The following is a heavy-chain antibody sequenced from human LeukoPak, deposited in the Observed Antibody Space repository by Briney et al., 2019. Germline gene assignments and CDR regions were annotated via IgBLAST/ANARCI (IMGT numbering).Heavy chain of an antibody. V-gene: IGHV3-11*06. Sequence: PGGSLRLSCAASGFTFSDYYMSWIRQAPGKGLEWVSYISSRSSYTNYADSVKGRFTISRDNAKNSLYLQMNSLRAEDTAVYYCAREYAGTQRITMIVGKGPRGAFDIWGQGTMVTVSS. CDR2: ISSRSSYT. D-gene: IGHD3-22*01. J-gene: IGHJ3*02. CDR3: AREYAGTQRITMIVGKGPRGAFDI. CDR1: GFTFSDYY.